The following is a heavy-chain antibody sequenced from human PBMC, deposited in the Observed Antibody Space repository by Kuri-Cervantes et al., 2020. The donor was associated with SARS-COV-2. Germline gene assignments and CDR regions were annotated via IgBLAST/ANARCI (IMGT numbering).Heavy chain of an antibody. CDR3: AKDHFGVHDF. Sequence: GGSLRLSCAASGFNFSRTDMHWVRQAPRKGLEWVAVISYDGKKKKCIGSGKGRFTISRDNSQNTVYLRMTNLRSEDTAMYYCAKDHFGVHDFWGQGSLVTVSS. V-gene: IGHV3-30*18. CDR1: GFNFSRTD. CDR2: ISYDGKKK. J-gene: IGHJ4*02. D-gene: IGHD2-21*01.